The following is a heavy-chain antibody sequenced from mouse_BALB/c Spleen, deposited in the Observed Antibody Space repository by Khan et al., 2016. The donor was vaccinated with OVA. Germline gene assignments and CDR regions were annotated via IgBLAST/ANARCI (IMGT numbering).Heavy chain of an antibody. CDR2: ITYGGST. CDR3: ARKNYDGYAMDY. Sequence: EVQLQESGPGLVKPSQSLSLSCTATGYSITSDCAWDWIRQFPGNKLEWMGYITYGGSTSYNPSLKSRISLTPDTSKNPFFLQLNSMTTEDTATDYCARKNYDGYAMDYWGQGTSVTVSS. D-gene: IGHD2-4*01. CDR1: GYSITSDCA. J-gene: IGHJ4*01. V-gene: IGHV3-2*02.